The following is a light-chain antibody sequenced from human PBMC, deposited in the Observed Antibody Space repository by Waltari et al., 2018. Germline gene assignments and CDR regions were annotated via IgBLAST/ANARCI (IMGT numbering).Light chain of an antibody. J-gene: IGLJ3*02. CDR2: YVS. CDR1: TSDVGGYDF. Sequence: QSALTQPRSVSGSPGQSVTISCTGTTSDVGGYDFVSWYQQHPGKAPKLLIYYVSQRPSWVAVRFSGSKSGNTASLTITGLRDDDEAEYFCCSHGGFDTFWVFGGGTKVIVL. CDR3: CSHGGFDTFWV. V-gene: IGLV2-11*01.